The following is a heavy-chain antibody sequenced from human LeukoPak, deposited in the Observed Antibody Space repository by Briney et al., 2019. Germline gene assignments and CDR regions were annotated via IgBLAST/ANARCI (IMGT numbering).Heavy chain of an antibody. Sequence: GGSLRLSCAAFGFTVSSNHMSWVRQDPGKGLEWVSVFYNGGSTNYADSVKGRFTISSDNSKNTLYLQMNSLRVEDTAVYFCARASQWLAFDDWGQGTLVTFSS. CDR3: ARASQWLAFDD. CDR1: GFTVSSNH. CDR2: FYNGGST. J-gene: IGHJ4*02. D-gene: IGHD6-19*01. V-gene: IGHV3-66*01.